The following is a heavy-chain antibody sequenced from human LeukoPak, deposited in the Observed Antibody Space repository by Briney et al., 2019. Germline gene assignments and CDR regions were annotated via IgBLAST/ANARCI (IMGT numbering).Heavy chain of an antibody. D-gene: IGHD6-13*01. CDR3: ARDQGKEYSSSWYPFYYYYYGMDV. V-gene: IGHV1-18*04. Sequence: ASVTVSCKASGYTFTSYGVSWVRQAPGQGREWMGWISAYNGNTNYAQKLQGRVTITTDTSTSTAYMELRSLRSDDTAVYYCARDQGKEYSSSWYPFYYYYYGMDVWGKGTTVTVSS. CDR1: GYTFTSYG. J-gene: IGHJ6*04. CDR2: ISAYNGNT.